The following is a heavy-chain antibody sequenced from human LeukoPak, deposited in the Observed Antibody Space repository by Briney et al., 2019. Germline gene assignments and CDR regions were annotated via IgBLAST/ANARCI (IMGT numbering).Heavy chain of an antibody. Sequence: SQTLSLTCAVSGDSFSSNSAAWNWIRQSPLRGLEWLGRTCYRSKWYNDYAVSVKSRITINPDTSKNQFSLQLNSVTPEDTAVYYCTRGAPVGSSREFDYWGQGTLVTVSS. V-gene: IGHV6-1*01. D-gene: IGHD5-24*01. CDR1: GDSFSSNSAA. CDR3: TRGAPVGSSREFDY. CDR2: TCYRSKWYN. J-gene: IGHJ4*02.